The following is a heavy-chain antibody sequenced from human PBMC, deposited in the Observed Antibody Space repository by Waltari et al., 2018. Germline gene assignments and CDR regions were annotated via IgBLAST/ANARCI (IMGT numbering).Heavy chain of an antibody. V-gene: IGHV1-69*02. J-gene: IGHJ6*02. CDR2: NIPIRGIA. CDR1: GGTFSSYT. D-gene: IGHD6-25*01. Sequence: QVQLVQSGAEVKKPGSSVKVSCKASGGTFSSYTISWVRQAPGQGLEWMGRNIPIRGIANYEQKFQGRVTITADKSTSTAYMELSSLRSEDTAVYYCARHGYPDSIRYYYGMDVWGQGTTVTVSS. CDR3: ARHGYPDSIRYYYGMDV.